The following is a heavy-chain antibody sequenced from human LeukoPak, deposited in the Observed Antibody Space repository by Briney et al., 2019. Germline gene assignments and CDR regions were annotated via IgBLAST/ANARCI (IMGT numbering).Heavy chain of an antibody. J-gene: IGHJ6*04. V-gene: IGHV3-53*01. CDR2: IYSGGST. Sequence: PGGSLRLSCAASGFTVSSNYMSWVRQAPGKGLEWVSVIYSGGSTYYADSVKGRFTISRDNSKNTLYLQMNSLRAEDTAVYYCARDRARSDGMDVWGKGTTVTVSS. CDR1: GFTVSSNY. CDR3: ARDRARSDGMDV.